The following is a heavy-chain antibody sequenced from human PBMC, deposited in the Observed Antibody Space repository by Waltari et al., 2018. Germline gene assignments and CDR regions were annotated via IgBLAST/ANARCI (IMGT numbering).Heavy chain of an antibody. D-gene: IGHD3-16*01. CDR3: ARDPRLVPYYYGMDV. CDR2: ISSSSSYI. J-gene: IGHJ6*02. V-gene: IGHV3-21*01. Sequence: LEWVSSISSSSSYIYYADSVKGRFTISRDNAKNSLYLQMNSLRAEDTAVYYCARDPRLVPYYYGMDVWGQGTTVTVSS.